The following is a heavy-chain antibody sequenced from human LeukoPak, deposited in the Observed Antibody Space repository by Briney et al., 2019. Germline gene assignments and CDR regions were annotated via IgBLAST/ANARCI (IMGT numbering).Heavy chain of an antibody. J-gene: IGHJ4*02. CDR1: GFTVSSNY. D-gene: IGHD3-16*01. CDR3: ARDYGWGSIVFDY. V-gene: IGHV3-66*01. CDR2: IYSGGGT. Sequence: QSGGSLRLSCAASGFTVSSNYMSWVRQAPGKGLEWVSVIYSGGGTYYADSVKGRFIISRDNSKNTLYLQMNSLRAEDTAVYYCARDYGWGSIVFDYWGQGTLLTVSS.